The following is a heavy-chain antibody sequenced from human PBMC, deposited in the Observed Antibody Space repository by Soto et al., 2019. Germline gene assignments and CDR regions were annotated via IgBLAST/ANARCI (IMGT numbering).Heavy chain of an antibody. V-gene: IGHV4-61*01. J-gene: IGHJ5*02. CDR2: IYFTGST. CDR3: TRGPPRVQWFDP. Sequence: PSETLSLTCTLSCGTVISGTYYWSWIRQPPGKGLEWIGHIYFTGSTNYNPSLKSRVTMSLDTSRNQFSLKLSSVTAADTAVYYCTRGPPRVQWFDPWGLGTLVTVPQ. CDR1: CGTVISGTYY.